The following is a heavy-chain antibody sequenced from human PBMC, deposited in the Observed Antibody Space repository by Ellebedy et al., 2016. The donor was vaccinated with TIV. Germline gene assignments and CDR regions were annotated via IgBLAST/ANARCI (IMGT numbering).Heavy chain of an antibody. D-gene: IGHD3-3*01. CDR1: GFTFSHYG. CDR2: VSHDGSKK. Sequence: GGSLRLXCAASGFTFSHYGMHWVRQAPGKGLEWVADVSHDGSKKHYADSVKGRITVSRDNSGNTVNLQMDSLRAEDTAVYYCAKDNGLYYDFWSGYYRPLDYWGQGTLVTVSS. CDR3: AKDNGLYYDFWSGYYRPLDY. V-gene: IGHV3-30*18. J-gene: IGHJ4*02.